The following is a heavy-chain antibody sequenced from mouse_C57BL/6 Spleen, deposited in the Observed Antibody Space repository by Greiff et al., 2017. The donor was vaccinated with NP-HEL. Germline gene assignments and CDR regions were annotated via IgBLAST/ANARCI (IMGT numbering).Heavy chain of an antibody. CDR1: GFSLTSYA. J-gene: IGHJ1*03. Sequence: QVQLKESGPGLVAPSQSLSITCTVSGFSLTSYAISWVRQPPGKGLEWLGVIWTGGGTNYNSALKSRLSISKDNSKSQVFLKMNSLQTDDTSRYYCARITTVEEDWYFDVWGTGTTVTVSS. CDR3: ARITTVEEDWYFDV. V-gene: IGHV2-9-1*01. D-gene: IGHD1-1*01. CDR2: IWTGGGT.